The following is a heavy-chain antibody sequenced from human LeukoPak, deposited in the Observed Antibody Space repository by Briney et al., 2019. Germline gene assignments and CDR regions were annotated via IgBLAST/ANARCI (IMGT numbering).Heavy chain of an antibody. J-gene: IGHJ3*02. D-gene: IGHD2-15*01. CDR3: VRGYCSGGSCYDRAIDI. CDR2: INSDGRST. CDR1: GFTFSGYW. V-gene: IGHV3-74*01. Sequence: GGSLRLSCAASGFTFSGYWMHWVRQAPEQGLVWVSRINSDGRSTSYADSVKGRFTISRDNAKNSLYLQMNSLRAEDTAVYYCVRGYCSGGSCYDRAIDIWGQGTMVTVSS.